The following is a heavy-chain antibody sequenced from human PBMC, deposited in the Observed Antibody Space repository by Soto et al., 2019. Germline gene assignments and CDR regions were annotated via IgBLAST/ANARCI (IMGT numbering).Heavy chain of an antibody. CDR2: VIGSGSRT. V-gene: IGHV3-23*01. J-gene: IGHJ5*02. CDR3: ARDRGVARGWFDP. Sequence: EVQLLESGGGLVQPGGSLRLSCAASEFTFTSYAMTWVRQAPGKGLEWVSVVIGSGSRTYYADSVKDRFTISRDNFKNTLYLQMNSLRAEDTAVYYCARDRGVARGWFDPWGQGTLVTVSS. CDR1: EFTFTSYA. D-gene: IGHD5-12*01.